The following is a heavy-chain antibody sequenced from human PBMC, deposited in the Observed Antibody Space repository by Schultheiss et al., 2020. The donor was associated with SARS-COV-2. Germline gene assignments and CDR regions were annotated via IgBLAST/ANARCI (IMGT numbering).Heavy chain of an antibody. J-gene: IGHJ2*01. CDR3: ARGGSGWSFDL. Sequence: GSLRLSCAASGFTFSSYAMSWVRQAPGKGLEWVSYITFSGGSIYYADSVKGRFTISRDNAKNSLYLQMNNLRAEDTAVYYCARGGSGWSFDLWGRGTLVTVSS. V-gene: IGHV3-48*04. CDR1: GFTFSSYA. CDR2: ITFSGGSI. D-gene: IGHD6-19*01.